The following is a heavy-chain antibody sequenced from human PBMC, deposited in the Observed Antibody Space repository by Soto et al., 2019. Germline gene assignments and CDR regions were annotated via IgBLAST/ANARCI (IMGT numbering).Heavy chain of an antibody. CDR2: ISSNGGST. D-gene: IGHD5-12*01. Sequence: GGSLRLSCAASGFTFSSYAMHWVRQAPGKGLEYVSAISSNGGSTYYANSVKGRFTISRDNSKNTLYLQMGSLRAEAIAVDYWASDRWEYGGYDVGDAFDIWGQGTMVTVSS. CDR1: GFTFSSYA. V-gene: IGHV3-64*01. J-gene: IGHJ3*02. CDR3: ASDRWEYGGYDVGDAFDI.